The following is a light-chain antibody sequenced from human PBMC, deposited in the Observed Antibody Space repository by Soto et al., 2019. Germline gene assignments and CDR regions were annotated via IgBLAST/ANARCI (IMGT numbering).Light chain of an antibody. Sequence: VMTHSPATLSVSPGERATLSCRASQSLRSSLAWYQQKPGQAPRLLIYGASTRATGIPDRFSGSGSGTDFTLTISRLESEDFAVYYCQQYGGSPGTFGQGTKVDIK. CDR1: QSLRSS. J-gene: IGKJ1*01. V-gene: IGKV3-20*01. CDR2: GAS. CDR3: QQYGGSPGT.